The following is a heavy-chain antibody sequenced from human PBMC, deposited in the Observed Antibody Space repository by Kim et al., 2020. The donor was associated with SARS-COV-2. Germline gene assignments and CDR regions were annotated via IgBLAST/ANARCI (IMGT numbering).Heavy chain of an antibody. D-gene: IGHD4-17*01. V-gene: IGHV1-2*02. J-gene: IGHJ4*02. Sequence: NYAQKFQGRVTMTRETSISTAYMELSRLRSDDTAVYYCAGDLGVTTDFDYWGQGTLVTVSS. CDR3: AGDLGVTTDFDY.